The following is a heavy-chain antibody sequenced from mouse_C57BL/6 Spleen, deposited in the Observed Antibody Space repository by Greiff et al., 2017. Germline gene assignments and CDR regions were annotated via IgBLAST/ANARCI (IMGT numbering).Heavy chain of an antibody. D-gene: IGHD2-12*01. V-gene: IGHV1-74*01. CDR3: AITLYYSGGYYAMDY. Sequence: QVQLQQPGAELVKPGASVKVSCKASGYTFTSYWMHWVKQRPGQGLEWIGRIHPSDSDTNYNQKFKGKATLTEDKSSSTAYMQLSSLTSEDSAVYYCAITLYYSGGYYAMDYWGQGTSVTVSS. CDR2: IHPSDSDT. CDR1: GYTFTSYW. J-gene: IGHJ4*01.